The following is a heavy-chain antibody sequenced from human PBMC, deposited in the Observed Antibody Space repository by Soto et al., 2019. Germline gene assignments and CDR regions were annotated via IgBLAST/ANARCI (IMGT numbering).Heavy chain of an antibody. CDR1: EGTFNSYA. D-gene: IGHD6-13*01. CDR3: ASGASRWYPYFFDS. J-gene: IGHJ4*02. Sequence: QAQVVQSGAEVRKPGSSVKLSCKASEGTFNSYAIAWVRQAPGQGLEWMGGIIPYYNTLNYAQKFQDRVTITADDSTNTVYMELSSMRSDDTAVYFCASGASRWYPYFFDSWAQGTMVTVSS. CDR2: IIPYYNTL. V-gene: IGHV1-69*01.